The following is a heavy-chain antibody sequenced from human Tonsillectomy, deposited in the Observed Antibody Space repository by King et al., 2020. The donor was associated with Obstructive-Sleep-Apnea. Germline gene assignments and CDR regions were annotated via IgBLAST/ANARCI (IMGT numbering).Heavy chain of an antibody. CDR1: GFTFGDYA. J-gene: IGHJ4*02. V-gene: IGHV3-49*03. D-gene: IGHD3-22*01. CDR2: IRRKVYGGTT. CDR3: TRDLGYYDTSGYLGFY. Sequence: VQLVESGGGLVQPGRSLRLSCTASGFTFGDYAMSWFRQAPGKGLEWVGFIRRKVYGGTTEYAESVKGRFTISRDDSKRIAYLQMTSLKTEDTAVYYCTRDLGYYDTSGYLGFYWGQGTLVTVSS.